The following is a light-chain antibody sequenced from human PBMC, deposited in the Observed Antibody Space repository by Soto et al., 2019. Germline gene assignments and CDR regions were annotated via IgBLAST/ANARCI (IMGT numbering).Light chain of an antibody. CDR2: EVT. Sequence: QSALTQPASVSGSPGQSITISCTGTSSDVGGYDYVSWYQQHPDKAPKLIIYEVTDRPSGVSSRFSGSKSGNTASLTISGLQAEDGVDYYCSSLTGGSTGVFGTGTKVTVL. CDR3: SSLTGGSTGV. J-gene: IGLJ1*01. V-gene: IGLV2-14*01. CDR1: SSDVGGYDY.